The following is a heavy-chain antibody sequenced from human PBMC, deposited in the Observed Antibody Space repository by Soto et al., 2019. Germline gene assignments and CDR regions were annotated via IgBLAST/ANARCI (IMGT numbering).Heavy chain of an antibody. J-gene: IGHJ4*02. CDR2: IVPNVGTV. CDR3: ARRDTSGFLRYFDN. D-gene: IGHD3-3*01. V-gene: IGHV1-69*06. CDR1: GGTLSSFINYP. Sequence: QMQLVQSGAEVKKPGSSVKVSCKASGGTLSSFINYPINWVRQAPGQGLEWMGGIVPNVGTVNYAQKFQGRVTSTADKSTGTEYMELSSLRSEDTALYYCARRDTSGFLRYFDNWGQGTLVTVSS.